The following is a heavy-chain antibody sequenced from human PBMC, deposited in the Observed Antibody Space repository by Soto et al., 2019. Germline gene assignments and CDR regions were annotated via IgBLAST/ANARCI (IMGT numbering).Heavy chain of an antibody. V-gene: IGHV1-69*02. Sequence: QVQLVQSGAEVKKPGSSVKVSCEASGGTFSSYSFSWVRQAPGQGLEWMGRVIPILGMAKYAQKFQGRVTITADKSTSTVYMELSSLRSEDTAVYYCARGGAVVVPGAVDRHNWFDPWGQGTLVTVSS. J-gene: IGHJ5*02. CDR1: GGTFSSYS. CDR3: ARGGAVVVPGAVDRHNWFDP. CDR2: VIPILGMA. D-gene: IGHD2-2*01.